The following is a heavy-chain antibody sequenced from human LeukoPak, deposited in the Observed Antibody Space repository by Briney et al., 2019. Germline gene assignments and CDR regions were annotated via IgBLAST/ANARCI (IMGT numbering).Heavy chain of an antibody. CDR1: GFTFSDYG. Sequence: GGSLRLSCAAAGFTFSDYGMNWVRQAPGKGLEWVSSISTSSSYIYYADSMKGRFTISRDNAKNSLYLQMNSLRAEDTAVYYCARVEGNIVTTTEGYFDYWGQGTLVTVSS. CDR3: ARVEGNIVTTTEGYFDY. V-gene: IGHV3-21*01. CDR2: ISTSSSYI. D-gene: IGHD5-12*01. J-gene: IGHJ4*02.